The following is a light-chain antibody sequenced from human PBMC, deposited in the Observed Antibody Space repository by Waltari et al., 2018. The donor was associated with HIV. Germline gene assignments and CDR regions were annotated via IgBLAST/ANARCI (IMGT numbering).Light chain of an antibody. J-gene: IGLJ3*02. CDR1: ALPNQY. CDR3: QSADNSGTYWR. CDR2: KDR. V-gene: IGLV3-25*03. Sequence: SYELTQPPSVSVSPGQTARITCSGDALPNQYAYWYQQKPGQAPVLVIYKDRKRPSGIPERFSGSSSGKTATLTISAVQAEDEADYYCQSADNSGTYWRFGGWTKLTVL.